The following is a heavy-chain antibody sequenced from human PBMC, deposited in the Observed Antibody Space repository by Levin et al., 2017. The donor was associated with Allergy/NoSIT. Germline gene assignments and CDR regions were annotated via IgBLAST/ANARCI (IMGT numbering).Heavy chain of an antibody. Sequence: SCAASGFTFDDYAMHWVRQAPGKGLEWVSGISWNSGSIGYADSVKGRFTISRDNAKNSLYLQMNSLRAEDTALYYCAKDYIHGLTVTSSTAFDIWGQGTMVTVSS. V-gene: IGHV3-9*01. CDR2: ISWNSGSI. CDR3: AKDYIHGLTVTSSTAFDI. CDR1: GFTFDDYA. D-gene: IGHD4-17*01. J-gene: IGHJ3*02.